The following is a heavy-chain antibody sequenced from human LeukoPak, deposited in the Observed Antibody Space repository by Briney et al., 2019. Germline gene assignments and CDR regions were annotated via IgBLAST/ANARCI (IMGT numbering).Heavy chain of an antibody. CDR3: AKDPYYYDSSGQYYFDY. CDR2: ISGSGGST. V-gene: IGHV3-23*01. J-gene: IGHJ4*02. Sequence: GGTLRLSCAASGFTFSSYGMSWVRQAPGKGLEWVSAISGSGGSTYYADSVKGRFTISRDNSKNTLYLQMNSLRAEDTAVYYCAKDPYYYDSSGQYYFDYWGQGTLVTVSS. D-gene: IGHD3-22*01. CDR1: GFTFSSYG.